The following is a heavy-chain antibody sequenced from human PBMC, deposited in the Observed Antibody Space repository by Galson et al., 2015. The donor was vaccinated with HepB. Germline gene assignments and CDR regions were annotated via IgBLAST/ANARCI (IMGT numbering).Heavy chain of an antibody. Sequence: SVKVSCKASGGTFSSYAISWVRQAPGQGLEWMGGIIPIFGTANYAQKFQGRVTITADKSTSTAYMELSSLRSEDTAVYYCARDSGIAAAGYFDYWGQGTLVTVSS. D-gene: IGHD6-13*01. J-gene: IGHJ4*02. CDR1: GGTFSSYA. CDR2: IIPIFGTA. V-gene: IGHV1-69*06. CDR3: ARDSGIAAAGYFDY.